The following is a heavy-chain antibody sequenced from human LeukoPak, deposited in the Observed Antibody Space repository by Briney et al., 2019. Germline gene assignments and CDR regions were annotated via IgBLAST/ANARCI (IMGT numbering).Heavy chain of an antibody. J-gene: IGHJ5*02. CDR1: GFAFSSYW. D-gene: IGHD6-25*01. V-gene: IGHV3-74*01. Sequence: GGSPRLSCAASGFAFSSYWMHWVRQTPGEGLAWVAHINTDGSSTNYADSVKGRFTISRDNARNTVYLQMSSLRAEDTAIYYCTRDNGGVDIWGQGTLVTVSS. CDR2: INTDGSST. CDR3: TRDNGGVDI.